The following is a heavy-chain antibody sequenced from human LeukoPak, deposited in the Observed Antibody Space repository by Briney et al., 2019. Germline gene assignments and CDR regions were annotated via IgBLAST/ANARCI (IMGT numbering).Heavy chain of an antibody. Sequence: SETLSLTCTVSGASISSYYWSWIRQPAGQGLEWIGRIHASGSSNYNPSLKSRARLSVDTSKNQFSLELTSVTAEDTAVYYCARYERLSWFDPWGQGALVTVSS. J-gene: IGHJ5*02. D-gene: IGHD3-16*01. V-gene: IGHV4-4*07. CDR1: GASISSYY. CDR2: IHASGSS. CDR3: ARYERLSWFDP.